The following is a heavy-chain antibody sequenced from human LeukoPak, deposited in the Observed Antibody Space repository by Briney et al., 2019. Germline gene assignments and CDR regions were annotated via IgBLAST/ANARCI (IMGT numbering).Heavy chain of an antibody. CDR3: TTGQWYWYFDL. J-gene: IGHJ2*01. Sequence: GGSLRLSCAASGFTFSNAWMSWVRQAPGKGLEWVGRIKSKTDGGTPDYAAPVEGRFSISRDDSKNTMSLQMNSLETEDTAVYYCTTGQWYWYFDLWGRGTRVTVSS. CDR2: IKSKTDGGTP. D-gene: IGHD6-19*01. V-gene: IGHV3-15*01. CDR1: GFTFSNAW.